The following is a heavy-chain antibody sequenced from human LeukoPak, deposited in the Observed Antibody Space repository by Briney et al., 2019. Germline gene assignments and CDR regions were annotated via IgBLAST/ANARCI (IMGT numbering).Heavy chain of an antibody. D-gene: IGHD3-22*01. CDR2: IYHSGST. CDR3: ARYYYDSSGYPYCFDY. Sequence: SGTLSLTCAVSGSSISSSNWWSWVRQPPGKGLEWIGEIYHSGSTNYNPSLKSRVTISVDKSKNQFSLKLSSVTAADTAVYYCARYYYDSSGYPYCFDYWGQGTLVTVSS. V-gene: IGHV4-4*02. CDR1: GSSISSSNW. J-gene: IGHJ4*02.